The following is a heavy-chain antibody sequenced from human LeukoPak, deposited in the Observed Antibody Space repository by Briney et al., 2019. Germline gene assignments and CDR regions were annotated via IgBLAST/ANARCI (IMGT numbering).Heavy chain of an antibody. V-gene: IGHV4-4*07. CDR1: GGSFSIYY. J-gene: IGHJ4*02. CDR2: IYTSGST. D-gene: IGHD4-17*01. Sequence: SETLSLTCTVSGGSFSIYYWSWIRQPAGKGLEWIGRIYTSGSTNYNPSLKSRVTMSVDTSKYQFSLNLNSVTAADTAVYYCARGPTTVTRAFDYWGQGTLVTVSS. CDR3: ARGPTTVTRAFDY.